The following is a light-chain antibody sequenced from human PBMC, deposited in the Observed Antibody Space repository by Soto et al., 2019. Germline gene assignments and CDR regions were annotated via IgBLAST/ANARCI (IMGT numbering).Light chain of an antibody. V-gene: IGLV1-40*01. J-gene: IGLJ1*01. CDR1: SSNIGAGFD. CDR2: DTN. CDR3: SSYTSSTTYV. Sequence: QSVLTQSPSVSGAPGQRVTISCTGSSSNIGAGFDVHWYQQLPGTAPKLLIFDTNNRPSGVPDRFSGSKSGTSASLAITGLQAEDEADYYCSSYTSSTTYVFATVTKLTVL.